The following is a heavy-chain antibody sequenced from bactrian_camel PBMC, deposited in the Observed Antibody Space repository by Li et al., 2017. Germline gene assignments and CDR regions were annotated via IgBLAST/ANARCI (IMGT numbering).Heavy chain of an antibody. CDR3: VAEVPAHWRGYCYSLGPEAVNDDRY. J-gene: IGHJ4*01. CDR1: GRIDSSYC. Sequence: VQLVESGGGSVKARGYLRLSCAGFGRIDSSYCMGWFRQAPGKEREGVAAIDSDGDTKYADSVKGRFTISQDNANNALYLQMNSLEPEDTAIYYCVAEVPAHWRGYCYSLGPEAVNDDRYRGRGTQVTVS. D-gene: IGHD2*01. V-gene: IGHV3S53*01. CDR2: IDSDGDT.